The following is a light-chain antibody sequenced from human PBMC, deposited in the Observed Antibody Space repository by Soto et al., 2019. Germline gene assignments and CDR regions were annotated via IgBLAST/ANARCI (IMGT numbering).Light chain of an antibody. V-gene: IGKV3-15*01. CDR2: GAS. CDR1: QSISSK. CDR3: QQYNSWTTIT. J-gene: IGKJ5*01. Sequence: EIVMTQSPATLSVSPGERATLSCRASQSISSKLGWYQQRPGQAPRLLIYGASTRATGIPARFSGSWSGTEFTLSISSLQSEDSAVYYCQQYNSWTTITFGQGTRLEIK.